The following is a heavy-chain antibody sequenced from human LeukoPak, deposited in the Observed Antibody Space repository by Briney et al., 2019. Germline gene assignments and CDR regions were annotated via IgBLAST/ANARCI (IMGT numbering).Heavy chain of an antibody. CDR2: ISYTGST. V-gene: IGHV4-59*01. CDR1: GGSISSYY. Sequence: PSETLSLTCSVSGGSISSYYWSWIRQPPGKGLEWIGYISYTGSTSYNPSLKSRVTVLVDTSKNQFSLKLSSVPAADTAVYYCARDAYSSSHLDYWGQGTLVTVSS. J-gene: IGHJ4*02. CDR3: ARDAYSSSHLDY. D-gene: IGHD6-19*01.